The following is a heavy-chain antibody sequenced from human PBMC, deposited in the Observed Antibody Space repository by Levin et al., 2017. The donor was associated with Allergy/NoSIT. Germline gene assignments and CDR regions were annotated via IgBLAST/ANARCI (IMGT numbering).Heavy chain of an antibody. Sequence: SGPTLVKPTQTLTLTCSFSGFSLSTYGVGVGWIRQPPGKALEWLALIYWNGDKRYSPALKSRLTVTKDTSTNQVALTMTNVDPVDTATYYCAHKMSQTDPVTGSFLTWFDPWGQGTLVIVSS. J-gene: IGHJ5*02. CDR2: IYWNGDK. CDR3: AHKMSQTDPVTGSFLTWFDP. CDR1: GFSLSTYGVG. V-gene: IGHV2-5*01. D-gene: IGHD3-9*01.